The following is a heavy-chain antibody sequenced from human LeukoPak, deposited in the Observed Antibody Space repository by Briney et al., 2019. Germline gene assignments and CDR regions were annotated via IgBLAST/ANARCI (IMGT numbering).Heavy chain of an antibody. CDR1: GFTFSSYA. Sequence: GGSLRLSCAASGFTFSSYAMSWVRQAPGKGLEWVSGISGSGGSTYYADSAKGRSTISRDNSKNTLHLQMNSLRAEDTAVYYCSKAGFDYAWNYLDYWGQGTLVTVSS. J-gene: IGHJ4*02. CDR2: ISGSGGST. V-gene: IGHV3-23*01. CDR3: SKAGFDYAWNYLDY. D-gene: IGHD4-17*01.